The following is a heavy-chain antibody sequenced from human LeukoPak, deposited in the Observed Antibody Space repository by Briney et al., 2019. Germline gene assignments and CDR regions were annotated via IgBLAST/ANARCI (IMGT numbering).Heavy chain of an antibody. D-gene: IGHD2-2*01. J-gene: IGHJ4*02. CDR2: ISSSSSYI. Sequence: GGSLRLSCAASGFTFSSYSMNWVRQAPGKGLEWVSSISSSSSYIYYADSVKGRFTISGDISTDTLWLQMDSLRTEDTAVYYCAKGPLRGTAAAIDYWGQGTLVTVSS. V-gene: IGHV3-21*01. CDR3: AKGPLRGTAAAIDY. CDR1: GFTFSSYS.